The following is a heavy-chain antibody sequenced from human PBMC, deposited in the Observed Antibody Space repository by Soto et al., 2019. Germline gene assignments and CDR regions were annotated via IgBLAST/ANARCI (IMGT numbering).Heavy chain of an antibody. V-gene: IGHV3-7*03. Sequence: GGSLRLSCAASGFTFSSYWMSWVRQAPGKGLEWVANIKQDGSEKYYVDSVKGRFTISRDNAKNSLYLQMNSLRAEDTAVYYGASFTHSPPPTGTIVYDAFDIWGQGTMVTVSS. CDR1: GFTFSSYW. CDR2: IKQDGSEK. CDR3: ASFTHSPPPTGTIVYDAFDI. J-gene: IGHJ3*02. D-gene: IGHD1-7*01.